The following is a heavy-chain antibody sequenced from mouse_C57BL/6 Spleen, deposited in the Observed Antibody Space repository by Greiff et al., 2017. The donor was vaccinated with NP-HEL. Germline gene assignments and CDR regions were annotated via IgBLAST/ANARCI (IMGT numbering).Heavy chain of an antibody. CDR2: INPNYGTT. Sequence: EVKLMESGPELVKPGASVKISCKASGYSFTDYNMNWVKQSNGKSLEWIGVINPNYGTTSYNQKFKGKATLTVDQSSSAAYMQLNSLTSEDSAVYYCARRDYDYAPYAMGYGGQGTSVTVSS. V-gene: IGHV1-39*01. J-gene: IGHJ4*01. D-gene: IGHD2-4*01. CDR3: ARRDYDYAPYAMGY. CDR1: GYSFTDYN.